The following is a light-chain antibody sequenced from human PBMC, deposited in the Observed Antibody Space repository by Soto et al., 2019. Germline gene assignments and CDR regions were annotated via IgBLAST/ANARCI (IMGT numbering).Light chain of an antibody. CDR1: TSDVGGYNY. CDR3: SSYTSSRAYV. Sequence: QSVLAQSAYVSGPPGQSITISCSGTTSDVGGYNYVSWYQQQSGKAPKLMIHEVSNRPSGVSNRFSGSNSGNTASLTISGLQAEDEADYYCSSYTSSRAYVFGIGTKVTVL. CDR2: EVS. V-gene: IGLV2-14*01. J-gene: IGLJ1*01.